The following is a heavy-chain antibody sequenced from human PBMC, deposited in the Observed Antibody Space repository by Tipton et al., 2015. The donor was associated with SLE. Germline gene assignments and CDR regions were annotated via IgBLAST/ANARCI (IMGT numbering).Heavy chain of an antibody. CDR1: GDSISSSSYY. CDR3: ARNTYGDHDY. V-gene: IGHV4-39*07. J-gene: IGHJ4*02. D-gene: IGHD4-17*01. CDR2: IYYSGST. Sequence: TLSLTCTVSGDSISSSSYYWGWIRQPPGKGLEWIGNIYYSGSTYYNPSLKSRVTISVDTSKNQFSLKLSSVTAADTAVYYCARNTYGDHDYWGQGTLVTVSS.